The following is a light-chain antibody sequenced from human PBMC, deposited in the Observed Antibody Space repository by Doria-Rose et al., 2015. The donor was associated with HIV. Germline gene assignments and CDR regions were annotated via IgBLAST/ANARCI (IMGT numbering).Light chain of an antibody. V-gene: IGKV4-1*01. CDR3: QQYYDTPS. Sequence: DIQVTQSPESLGMSLGERATLNCKSNQSLLYTSKNYLAWYQQKPGQPPKLLIYWASTRQSGAPARFSGSGSWTDFTLTISSLEAEDVAVYYCQQYYDTPSFGPGTTVDIK. J-gene: IGKJ3*01. CDR1: QSLLYTSKNY. CDR2: WAS.